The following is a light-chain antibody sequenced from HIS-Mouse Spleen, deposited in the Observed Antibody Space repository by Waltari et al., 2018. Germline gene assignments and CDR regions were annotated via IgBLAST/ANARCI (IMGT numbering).Light chain of an antibody. V-gene: IGLV1-51*01. CDR3: GTWDSSLSDVV. CDR1: SSNIGNNY. J-gene: IGLJ2*01. CDR2: DNH. Sequence: QSVLTQPPSVSAAPGQKVTISCSGSSSNIGNNYVSWYQQLPGTAPKLLIYDNHKRPSGIPDRFSGSKSGTSATLGITGLQTGDEADYYCGTWDSSLSDVVFGGGTKLTVL.